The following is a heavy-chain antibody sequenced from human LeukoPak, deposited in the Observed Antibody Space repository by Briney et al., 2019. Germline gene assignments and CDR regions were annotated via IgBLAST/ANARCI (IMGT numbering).Heavy chain of an antibody. D-gene: IGHD5-18*01. J-gene: IGHJ4*02. CDR1: GFTCSSYG. CDR2: VSYDGSNK. CDR3: AKGQYSLDY. Sequence: GRSLRLSCAASGFTCSSYGMHWVRQAPGKGLEWVAVVSYDGSNKYYADSVKGRFTISRDNSKNTLYLQMNSLRAEDTAVYYCAKGQYSLDYWGQGTLVTVSS. V-gene: IGHV3-30*18.